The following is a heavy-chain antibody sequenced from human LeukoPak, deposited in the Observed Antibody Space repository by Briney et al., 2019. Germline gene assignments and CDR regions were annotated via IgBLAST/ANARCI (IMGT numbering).Heavy chain of an antibody. CDR2: ISAYNGNT. D-gene: IGHD3-9*01. CDR1: GYTFTSYG. Sequence: ASVKVSCKASGYTFTSYGISWVRQAPGQGLELRGWISAYNGNTNYAQKLQGRVTMTTDTSTSTAYMELRSLRSDDTAVYYCARDGTYYDILTGYYPTPDFDYWGQGTLVTVSS. V-gene: IGHV1-18*01. CDR3: ARDGTYYDILTGYYPTPDFDY. J-gene: IGHJ4*02.